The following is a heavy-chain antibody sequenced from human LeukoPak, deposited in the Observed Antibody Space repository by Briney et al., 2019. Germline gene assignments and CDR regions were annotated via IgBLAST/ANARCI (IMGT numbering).Heavy chain of an antibody. CDR1: GFTFSSYA. CDR3: ATTSTGSIAAANHYFDY. CDR2: ISGSGGST. D-gene: IGHD6-13*01. Sequence: GGSLRLSCAASGFTFSSYAMSWVRQAPGKGLEWVSAISGSGGSTYYADSVKGRFTISRDNSKDTLYLQMNSLRAEDTAVYYCATTSTGSIAAANHYFDYWGQGTLVTVSS. V-gene: IGHV3-23*01. J-gene: IGHJ4*02.